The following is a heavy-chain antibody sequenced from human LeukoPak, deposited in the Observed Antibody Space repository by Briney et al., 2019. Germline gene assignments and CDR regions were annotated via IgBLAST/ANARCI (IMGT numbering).Heavy chain of an antibody. J-gene: IGHJ6*02. CDR3: AKDHNYDYDMDV. Sequence: RGSLRLSCAASGFIFSNYAMSWVRQAPGKGPEWVSGISGSGSNSYYVDSVKGRFTVSRDNSKNTLYLQMNSLRAEDTAVYYCAKDHNYDYDMDVWGQGTTVTVSS. CDR1: GFIFSNYA. V-gene: IGHV3-23*01. CDR2: ISGSGSNS. D-gene: IGHD5-24*01.